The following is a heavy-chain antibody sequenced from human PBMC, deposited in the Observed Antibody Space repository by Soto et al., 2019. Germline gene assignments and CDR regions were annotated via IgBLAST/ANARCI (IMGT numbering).Heavy chain of an antibody. CDR1: GFTFSDHY. Sequence: EVQLVESGGGLVQPGGSLRLSCAVSGFTFSDHYMDWVRQAPGKGLEWVGHIRNKANSYTTEYAASVRGRFTISRDDSKNLLYLQMNSLITEDTAVYYCATGSGADYPFDIWGQGTMVTVSS. V-gene: IGHV3-72*01. J-gene: IGHJ3*02. CDR3: ATGSGADYPFDI. CDR2: IRNKANSYTT. D-gene: IGHD3-3*01.